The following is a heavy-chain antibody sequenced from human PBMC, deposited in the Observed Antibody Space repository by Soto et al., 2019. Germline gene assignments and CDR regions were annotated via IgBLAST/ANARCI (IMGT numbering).Heavy chain of an antibody. D-gene: IGHD6-6*01. CDR2: ISTYNGNT. V-gene: IGHV1-18*01. CDR1: GYTFHTYG. Sequence: ASVKVSCKASGYTFHTYGITWVRQAPGQGLEWMGWISTYNGNTEYVQKFQDRVTMTTDPSTRTAYMELRSLGSDDTAVYYCARKSSSSSWFDPWGQGTLVTVSS. CDR3: ARKSSSSSWFDP. J-gene: IGHJ5*02.